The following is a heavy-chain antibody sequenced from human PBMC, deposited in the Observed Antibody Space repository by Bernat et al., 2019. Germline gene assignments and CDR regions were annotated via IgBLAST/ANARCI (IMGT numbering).Heavy chain of an antibody. CDR3: ARGGNCGGKANAFDI. CDR2: IYPDDSDT. CDR1: GYSLPSYC. V-gene: IGHV5-51*01. Sequence: EVQLVQPGAEVKKPGESLRYSCHDSGYSLPSYCIGWVRQVPGKGLECMGIIYPDDSDTRYSPSFQGQVTISADKSISMAYLQWSSLSASGAAMYYCARGGNCGGKANAFDIWGRGKMVTVSS. J-gene: IGHJ3*02. D-gene: IGHD2-21*01.